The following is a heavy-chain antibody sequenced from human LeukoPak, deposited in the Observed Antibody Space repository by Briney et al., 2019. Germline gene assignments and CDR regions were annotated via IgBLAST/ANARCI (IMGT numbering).Heavy chain of an antibody. V-gene: IGHV3-9*01. CDR2: ISWNSGSI. CDR1: GFTFDDYA. J-gene: IGHJ4*02. CDR3: ASDPMGTVTTVFFDY. D-gene: IGHD4-17*01. Sequence: GGSLRLSCAASGFTFDDYAMHWVRQAPGKGLEWVSGISWNSGSIGYADSVKGRFTISGDNAKNSLYLQMNSLRAEDTALYYCASDPMGTVTTVFFDYWGQGTLVTVSS.